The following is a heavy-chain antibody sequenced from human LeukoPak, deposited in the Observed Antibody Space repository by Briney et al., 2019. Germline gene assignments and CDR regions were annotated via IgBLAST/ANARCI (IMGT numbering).Heavy chain of an antibody. V-gene: IGHV1-8*01. Sequence: ASVKVSCKASGYTFTSYDINWVRQATGQGLEWMGWMNPNSGNTGNAQKFQGRVTMTRNTSISTAYMELSSLRSEDTAVYDCARGRVAAGDFDYWGQGTLVTVSS. CDR1: GYTFTSYD. CDR3: ARGRVAAGDFDY. D-gene: IGHD2-15*01. J-gene: IGHJ4*02. CDR2: MNPNSGNT.